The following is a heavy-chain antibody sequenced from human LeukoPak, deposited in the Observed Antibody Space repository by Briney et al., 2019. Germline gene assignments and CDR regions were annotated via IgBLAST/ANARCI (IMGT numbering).Heavy chain of an antibody. D-gene: IGHD5-24*01. CDR2: IWYDGKEI. CDR1: GFTFSGYW. J-gene: IGHJ4*02. V-gene: IGHV3-33*08. CDR3: VRGSGGDGHSYRGDN. Sequence: PGGSLRLSCAASGFTFSGYWMSWVRKAPGKGLEWVAVIWYDGKEIHYVDSVKGRFTISRDNFKNTLYLQMNSLRAEDSAVYYCVRGSGGDGHSYRGDNWGQGTLVTVSS.